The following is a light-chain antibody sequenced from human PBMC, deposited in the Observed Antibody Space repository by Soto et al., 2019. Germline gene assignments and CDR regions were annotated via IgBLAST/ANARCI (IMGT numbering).Light chain of an antibody. V-gene: IGKV2-28*01. CDR2: LGS. CDR1: QSLLHSNGNTY. CDR3: MRAVQTPFT. Sequence: DIVMTQSPLSLPVTPGEPASISCRSSQSLLHSNGNTYLDWYLQKPGQSPQLLIHLGSNRASGVPDRFSGSGSGTDFTLKISRVEAEDVGVYYCMRAVQTPFTFGPGTKVDL. J-gene: IGKJ3*01.